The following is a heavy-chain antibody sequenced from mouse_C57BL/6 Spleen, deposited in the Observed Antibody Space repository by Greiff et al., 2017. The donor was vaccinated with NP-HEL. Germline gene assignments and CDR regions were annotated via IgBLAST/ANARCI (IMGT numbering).Heavy chain of an antibody. CDR2: IWTGGGT. D-gene: IGHD1-1*01. CDR3: AREKDIITTVADWYFDV. Sequence: VMLVESGPGLVAPSQSLSITCTVSGFSLTSYAISWVRQPPGKGLEWLGVIWTGGGTNYNSALKSRLSISKDNSKSQVFLKMNSLQTDDTARYYCAREKDIITTVADWYFDVWGTGTTVTVSS. J-gene: IGHJ1*03. V-gene: IGHV2-9-1*01. CDR1: GFSLTSYA.